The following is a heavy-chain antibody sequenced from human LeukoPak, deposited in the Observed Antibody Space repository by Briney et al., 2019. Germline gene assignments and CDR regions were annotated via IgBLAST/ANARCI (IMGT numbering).Heavy chain of an antibody. Sequence: PGGSLRHSCAASGFTFNNYAMNWVRQAPGKGLGWVSSISGGGETTYYADSAKGRFTISRDNSQNTLYLQMNSLRAEDTAVYYCARDYADYVGYFFFDYWGQGTLVTVSS. CDR1: GFTFNNYA. D-gene: IGHD4-17*01. V-gene: IGHV3-23*01. CDR3: ARDYADYVGYFFFDY. J-gene: IGHJ4*02. CDR2: ISGGGETT.